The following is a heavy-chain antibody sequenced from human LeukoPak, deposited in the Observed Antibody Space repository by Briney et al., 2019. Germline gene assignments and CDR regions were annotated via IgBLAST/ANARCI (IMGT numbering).Heavy chain of an antibody. J-gene: IGHJ4*02. V-gene: IGHV3-11*01. CDR1: GFTFSDYY. CDR3: ARLTAPFRQFDY. CDR2: ISSGAKTV. D-gene: IGHD2-21*02. Sequence: GGSLRLSCAASGFTFSDYYMNWVRQAPGKGLEWVSSISSGAKTVYYADSVKGRFTISRDNSKNTLYLQMNSLRAEDTAVYYCARLTAPFRQFDYWGQGTLVTVSS.